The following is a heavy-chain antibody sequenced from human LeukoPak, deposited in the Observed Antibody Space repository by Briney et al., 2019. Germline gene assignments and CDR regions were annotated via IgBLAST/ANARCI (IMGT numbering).Heavy chain of an antibody. CDR1: GFTFSNYA. CDR3: AKDRSGMGYYFDF. V-gene: IGHV3-23*01. Sequence: GGSLRLSCAASGFTFSNYAMSWVRQAPGKGLEWVSAVSGSGAIAYYTDSVKGRFTISRDNSKNTLYLQMDSLRAEDTAVYYCAKDRSGMGYYFDFWGQGTLVTVSS. CDR2: VSGSGAIA. D-gene: IGHD1-26*01. J-gene: IGHJ4*02.